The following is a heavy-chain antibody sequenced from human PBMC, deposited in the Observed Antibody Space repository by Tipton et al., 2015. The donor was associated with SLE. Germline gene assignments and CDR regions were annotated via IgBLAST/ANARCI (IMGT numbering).Heavy chain of an antibody. CDR3: ARHGGTTVTTIAEYFQH. D-gene: IGHD4-17*01. V-gene: IGHV4-59*11. J-gene: IGHJ1*01. CDR2: IYYSGTT. Sequence: TLSLTCTVSGDSISGQYWSWIRQPPGKGLEWIGYIYYSGTTNYNPSLKRRVTISVDTSKNQFSLKLTSVTAADTAVYYCARHGGTTVTTIAEYFQHWGQGTLVTVPS. CDR1: GDSISGQY.